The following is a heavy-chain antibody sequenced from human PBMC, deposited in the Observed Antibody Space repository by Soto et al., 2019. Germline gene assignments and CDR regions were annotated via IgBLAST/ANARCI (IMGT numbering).Heavy chain of an antibody. D-gene: IGHD3-3*02. J-gene: IGHJ4*02. Sequence: EVQLVESGGGLVQPGGSLRLSCAASGFTVSSNYMSWVRQAPGKGLEWVSVIYSGGSTYYADSVKGRFTISRHNSKNSLYLQMNRLRAEDTAVYYCARGAISQFQYFDYWGQGNLVTVSS. CDR2: IYSGGST. CDR3: ARGAISQFQYFDY. CDR1: GFTVSSNY. V-gene: IGHV3-66*01.